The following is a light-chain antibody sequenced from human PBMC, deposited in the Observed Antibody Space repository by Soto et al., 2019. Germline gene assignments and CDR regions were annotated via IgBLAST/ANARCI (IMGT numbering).Light chain of an antibody. CDR2: GAS. CDR3: QHHNSYSQT. Sequence: DIQMTQSPPTLSASVGDRVTITCRASQSIRHYLAWYQQMPGKAPKLLTYGASTLQSGVPSRFSGSGSGTEFTLTISSLQPDDFGTYFCQHHNSYSQTFGQGTKV. CDR1: QSIRHY. V-gene: IGKV1-5*01. J-gene: IGKJ1*01.